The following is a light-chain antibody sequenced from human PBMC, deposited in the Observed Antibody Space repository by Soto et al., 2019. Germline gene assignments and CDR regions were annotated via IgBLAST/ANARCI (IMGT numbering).Light chain of an antibody. Sequence: QAVVTQEPSFSVSPGGTVTLTCGLSSGSVSTSYYPSWYQQTPGQAPRTLIYSTNTRSSGVPDRFSGSILGNKAALTLPGAQADDESDYYCVLYMGSGIGIFGGGTKVTVL. CDR2: STN. J-gene: IGLJ2*01. CDR1: SGSVSTSYY. CDR3: VLYMGSGIGI. V-gene: IGLV8-61*01.